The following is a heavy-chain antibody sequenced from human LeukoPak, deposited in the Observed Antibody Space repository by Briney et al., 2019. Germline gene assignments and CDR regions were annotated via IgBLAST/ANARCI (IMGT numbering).Heavy chain of an antibody. J-gene: IGHJ6*04. CDR2: INHSGTT. V-gene: IGHV4-34*01. CDR1: GGSFSDYY. D-gene: IGHD2-2*01. CDR3: ARGLRLPSRSAPAVPHV. Sequence: SETLSLTCAVYGGSFSDYYWNWIRQPPGKGLEWIGEINHSGTTNYNPSLKSRVNISVDTSKNQFSLRLSAVTAADTAVYHCARGLRLPSRSAPAVPHVWAKGTTVTVSA.